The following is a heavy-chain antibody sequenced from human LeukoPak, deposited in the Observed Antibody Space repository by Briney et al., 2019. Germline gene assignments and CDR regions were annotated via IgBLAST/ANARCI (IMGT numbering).Heavy chain of an antibody. CDR1: GGTFSSYA. Sequence: SVKVSCKASGGTFSSYAISWVRQAPGQGLEWMGGIIPIFGTANYAQKLQGRVTITTDESTSTAYMELSSLRSEDTAVYYCARTIFGVVITHYYYYYMDVWGKGTTVTVSS. D-gene: IGHD3-3*01. J-gene: IGHJ6*03. CDR3: ARTIFGVVITHYYYYYMDV. V-gene: IGHV1-69*05. CDR2: IIPIFGTA.